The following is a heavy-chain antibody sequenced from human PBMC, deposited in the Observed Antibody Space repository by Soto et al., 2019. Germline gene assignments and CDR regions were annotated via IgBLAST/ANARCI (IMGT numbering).Heavy chain of an antibody. Sequence: QVQLAQSANEVKKPGASVRVSCKAAGYTFIRYGIAWVRQAPGQGLEWMGWISPYNDYTVYAQKFQGRVSMTADTSTRTAYMNLRGLKSDDTAVYYCARGGYYDNSWGKLSHYGLDVW. V-gene: IGHV1-18*01. CDR1: GYTFIRYG. J-gene: IGHJ6*01. D-gene: IGHD3-16*01. CDR3: ARGGYYDNSWGKLSHYGLDV. CDR2: ISPYNDYT.